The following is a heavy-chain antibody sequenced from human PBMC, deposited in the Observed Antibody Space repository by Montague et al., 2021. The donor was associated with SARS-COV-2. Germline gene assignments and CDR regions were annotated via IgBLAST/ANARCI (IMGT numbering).Heavy chain of an antibody. CDR2: ISYDGSNK. CDR3: AKDFMSLMVYAMVYYYYGMDV. Sequence: SLRPSCAASGFTFSSYGMHWVRQAPGKGLEWVAVISYDGSNKYYADSVKGRFTISRDNSKNTLYLQMNSLRAEDTAVYYCAKDFMSLMVYAMVYYYYGMDVWGQGTTVTVSS. CDR1: GFTFSSYG. D-gene: IGHD2-8*01. V-gene: IGHV3-30*18. J-gene: IGHJ6*02.